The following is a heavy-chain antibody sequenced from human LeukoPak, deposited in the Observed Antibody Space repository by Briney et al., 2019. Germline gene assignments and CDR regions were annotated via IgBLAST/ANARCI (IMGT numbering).Heavy chain of an antibody. Sequence: GESLKISCKVSGYSFTTYWLGWVRQMPGKGLEWMGIIYPGDSDTRYSPSFQGQVTISADKSVSTAYLQWSSLKASDTAMYYCARSVVVAATDAFAIWGQGTMVTVSS. D-gene: IGHD2-15*01. CDR1: GYSFTTYW. CDR2: IYPGDSDT. J-gene: IGHJ3*02. CDR3: ARSVVVAATDAFAI. V-gene: IGHV5-51*01.